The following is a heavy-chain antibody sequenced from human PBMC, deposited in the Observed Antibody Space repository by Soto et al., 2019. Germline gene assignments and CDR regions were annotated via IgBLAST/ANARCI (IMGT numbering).Heavy chain of an antibody. CDR1: GYTFTSYS. J-gene: IGHJ4*02. Sequence: ASVKVSCKASGYTFTSYSMHWVRQAPGQRLEWMGWINAGNGNTKYSQKFQGRVTITRDTSASTAYMELGSLRSEDTAVYYCARGLNVYYFDYWGQGTLVTVS. CDR2: INAGNGNT. V-gene: IGHV1-3*01. CDR3: ARGLNVYYFDY. D-gene: IGHD3-16*01.